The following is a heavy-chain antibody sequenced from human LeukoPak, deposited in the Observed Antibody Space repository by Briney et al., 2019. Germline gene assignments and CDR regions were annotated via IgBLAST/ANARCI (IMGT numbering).Heavy chain of an antibody. V-gene: IGHV4-31*03. J-gene: IGHJ4*02. CDR1: GGSISSGGYY. CDR3: ARIDGYNQLYHFDY. D-gene: IGHD5-24*01. CDR2: IYYSGST. Sequence: PSETLSLTCTVSGGSISSGGYYWSWIRQHPGKGLEWIGYIYYSGSTYYNPSLKSRVTVSVDTSKNQFSLKLSSVTAADTAVYYCARIDGYNQLYHFDYWGQGTLVTVSS.